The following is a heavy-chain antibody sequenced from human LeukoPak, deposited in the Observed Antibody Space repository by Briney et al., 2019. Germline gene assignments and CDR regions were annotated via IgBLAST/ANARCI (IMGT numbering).Heavy chain of an antibody. J-gene: IGHJ4*02. CDR1: GYSFSNYW. Sequence: GESLKISCEGSGYSFSNYWIGWVRQMPGKGLEWMGVIFPADSDTRYSPSFQGQVTISADKSISTAYLQWSSLKASDTAMYYCAITGYTGGWPDYWGQGTLVTVSS. CDR3: AITGYTGGWPDY. D-gene: IGHD6-19*01. V-gene: IGHV5-51*01. CDR2: IFPADSDT.